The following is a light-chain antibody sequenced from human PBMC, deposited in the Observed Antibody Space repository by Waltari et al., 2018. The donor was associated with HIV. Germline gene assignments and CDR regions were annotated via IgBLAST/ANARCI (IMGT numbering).Light chain of an antibody. CDR2: INSDGSH. V-gene: IGLV4-69*01. Sequence: GKVTCTLSSGHSSYAIAWHQQQPEKGPRYLMKINSDGSHSRGDGIPDRFSGSSSGAERYLTISSLQSEDEADYYCQTWGSGIWVFGGGTKLTVL. J-gene: IGLJ3*02. CDR3: QTWGSGIWV. CDR1: SGHSSYA.